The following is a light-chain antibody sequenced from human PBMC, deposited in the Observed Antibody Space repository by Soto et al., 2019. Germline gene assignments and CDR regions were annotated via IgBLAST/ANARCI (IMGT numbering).Light chain of an antibody. CDR3: QQRSIGVT. V-gene: IGKV3-11*01. CDR2: DAS. Sequence: IVMTHSPATLALSPGERATLSCRASQSVTNYLAWYQQKPGQAPRLLIYDASKRASGIPARFSGGGSGTDFTLTISSLELEDSAVYFCQQRSIGVTFGGGTKVEIK. J-gene: IGKJ4*01. CDR1: QSVTNY.